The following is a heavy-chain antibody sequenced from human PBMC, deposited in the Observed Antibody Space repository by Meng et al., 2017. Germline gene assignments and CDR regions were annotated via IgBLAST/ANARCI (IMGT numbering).Heavy chain of an antibody. D-gene: IGHD5-12*01. V-gene: IGHV4-34*01. J-gene: IGHJ4*02. CDR2: INQSGST. CDR3: ARSRDIVATIERLEYYFDY. CDR1: GGSCRGDY. Sequence: PLHQWGAGLLEPAGSMYVTCAGYGGSCRGDYWSWNRQPPGKGLDWIGAINQSGSTNYNPSLKSRVTISVDTSKNQFSLKLSSVTAADTAVYYCARSRDIVATIERLEYYFDYWGQGTLVPSPQ.